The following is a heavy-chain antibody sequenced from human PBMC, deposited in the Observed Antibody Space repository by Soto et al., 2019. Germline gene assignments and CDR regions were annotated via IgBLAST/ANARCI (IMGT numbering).Heavy chain of an antibody. V-gene: IGHV3-30-3*01. CDR2: ISYDGSNK. CDR1: GFTFSSYA. CDR3: ARDWWQQLAPVLNWYFDL. J-gene: IGHJ2*01. D-gene: IGHD6-13*01. Sequence: QVQLVESGGGVVQPGRSLRLSCAASGFTFSSYAMHWVRQAPGKGLEWVAVISYDGSNKYYADSVKGRFTISRDNSKNTLYLQMNSLRAEDTAVYYCARDWWQQLAPVLNWYFDLWGRGTLVTVSS.